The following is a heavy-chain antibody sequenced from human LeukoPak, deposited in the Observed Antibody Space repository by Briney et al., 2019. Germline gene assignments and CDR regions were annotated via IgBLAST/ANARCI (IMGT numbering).Heavy chain of an antibody. CDR3: ARRTCRTTGCSQHFDY. V-gene: IGHV4-39*01. Sequence: SETLSLTCVVSDGSITSNSYYWGWIRQPPGKGLEWIGTIYHSGVTYYNPSLENQVTISVDTSKNQFSLKLSSVTAADTAVYYCARRTCRTTGCSQHFDYWGQGTLVTVSS. J-gene: IGHJ4*02. D-gene: IGHD2-2*01. CDR1: DGSITSNSYY. CDR2: IYHSGVT.